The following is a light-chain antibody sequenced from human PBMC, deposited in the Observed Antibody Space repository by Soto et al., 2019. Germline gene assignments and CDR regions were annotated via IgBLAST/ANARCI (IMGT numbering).Light chain of an antibody. Sequence: EIVLTQSPATLSLSPGERATLSCRSSQSVSSYSAWYQQKPGQDPRLLIYGASNRATGIPARFSGSGSGTDFTLTISSLEPEDFAVYYCQQHSTWPLTFGGGTKVEIK. V-gene: IGKV3-11*01. J-gene: IGKJ4*01. CDR3: QQHSTWPLT. CDR2: GAS. CDR1: QSVSSY.